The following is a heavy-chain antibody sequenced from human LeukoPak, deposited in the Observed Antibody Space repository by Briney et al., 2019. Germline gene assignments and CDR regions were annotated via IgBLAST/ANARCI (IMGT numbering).Heavy chain of an antibody. CDR2: INPSGGST. V-gene: IGHV1-46*01. CDR1: GYTFTGYY. CDR3: ARDPDRIAAAGTYFDY. D-gene: IGHD6-13*01. Sequence: ASVKVSCKGSGYTFTGYYMHWVRQAPGQGLEWMGIINPSGGSTSYAQKFQGRVTMTRDTSTSTVYMELSSLRSEDTAVYYCARDPDRIAAAGTYFDYWGQGTLVTVSS. J-gene: IGHJ4*02.